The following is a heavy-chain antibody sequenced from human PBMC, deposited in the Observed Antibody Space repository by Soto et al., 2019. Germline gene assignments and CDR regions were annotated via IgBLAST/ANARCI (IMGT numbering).Heavy chain of an antibody. CDR2: INHSGST. Sequence: QVQLQQWGAGLLKPSETLSLTCAVYGGSFSGYYWSWIRQPPGKGLEWIGEINHSGSTNYNPSLKCRVTISVDTSKNQFSLKLSSVTAADTAVYYCARGHCTNGVCYTGGWYYYYGMDVWGQGTTVTVSS. J-gene: IGHJ6*02. D-gene: IGHD2-8*01. CDR1: GGSFSGYY. CDR3: ARGHCTNGVCYTGGWYYYYGMDV. V-gene: IGHV4-34*01.